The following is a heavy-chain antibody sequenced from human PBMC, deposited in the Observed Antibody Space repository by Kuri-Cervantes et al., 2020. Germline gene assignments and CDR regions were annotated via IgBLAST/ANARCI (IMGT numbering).Heavy chain of an antibody. CDR2: ISNNGGST. Sequence: GESLKISCVASGFTFYKYWMSWVRQAPGKGLEWVSTISNNGGSTYYADSVKGRFTISRDNSKNTLSLQMDSLRAEDTALYYCVKVYWGVRTFDYWGQGTPVTRLL. V-gene: IGHV3-23*01. J-gene: IGHJ4*02. CDR1: GFTFYKYW. D-gene: IGHD1-26*01. CDR3: VKVYWGVRTFDY.